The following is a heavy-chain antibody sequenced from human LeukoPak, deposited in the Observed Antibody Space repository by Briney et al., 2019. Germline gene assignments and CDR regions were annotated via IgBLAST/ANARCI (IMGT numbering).Heavy chain of an antibody. CDR2: IIPTFGTA. J-gene: IGHJ5*02. CDR3: ARVASSRRITMVRGVIDWFDP. V-gene: IGHV1-69*05. Sequence: ASVKVSCTASGGTFSSYAISWVRQAPGQGLEWMGGIIPTFGTANYAQKFQGRVTITTDESTSTAYMELSSLRSEDTAVYYCARVASSRRITMVRGVIDWFDPWGQGTLVTVSS. CDR1: GGTFSSYA. D-gene: IGHD3-10*01.